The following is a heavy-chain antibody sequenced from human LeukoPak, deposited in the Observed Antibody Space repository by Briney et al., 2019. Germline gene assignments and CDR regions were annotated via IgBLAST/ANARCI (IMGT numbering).Heavy chain of an antibody. Sequence: GGSLRLSCAASGFTFSIYRMNWVRPATGEALEWVSSISGGTIYIYYADSVKGRFNISRDNGKSSLYLQMNSLRAEDTAVYYCARDPPYYDSSGYYYDYWGQGTLVTVSS. CDR3: ARDPPYYDSSGYYYDY. D-gene: IGHD3-22*01. CDR2: ISGGTIYI. J-gene: IGHJ4*02. V-gene: IGHV3-21*01. CDR1: GFTFSIYR.